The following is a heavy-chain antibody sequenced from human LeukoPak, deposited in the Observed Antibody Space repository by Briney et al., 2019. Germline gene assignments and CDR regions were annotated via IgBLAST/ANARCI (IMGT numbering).Heavy chain of an antibody. CDR2: IYPGDSDI. D-gene: IGHD2-15*01. CDR1: GYTFTTYW. V-gene: IGHV5-51*01. CDR3: ARQCSGGSCYRDYYYYYGMDV. Sequence: GESLKISCQGSGYTFTTYWIGWVRKMPGKGLEWMGIIYPGDSDIRHSPSFQGQVTISADKSITTAYLQWSSLRASDTATYYCARQCSGGSCYRDYYYYYGMDVWGQGTTVTVSS. J-gene: IGHJ6*02.